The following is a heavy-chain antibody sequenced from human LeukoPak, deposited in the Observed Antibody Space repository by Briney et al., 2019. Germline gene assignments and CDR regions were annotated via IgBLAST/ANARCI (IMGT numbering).Heavy chain of an antibody. J-gene: IGHJ5*02. CDR2: ISGSGGST. Sequence: PGGSLRLSCAASGFTFSSYAMSWVRQAPGKGLEWVSAISGSGGSTYYADSVKGRFTISRDNAKNSLYLQMNSLRAEDTAVYYCARGSSGSYNWFDPWGQGTLVTVSS. CDR1: GFTFSSYA. CDR3: ARGSSGSYNWFDP. V-gene: IGHV3-23*01. D-gene: IGHD6-19*01.